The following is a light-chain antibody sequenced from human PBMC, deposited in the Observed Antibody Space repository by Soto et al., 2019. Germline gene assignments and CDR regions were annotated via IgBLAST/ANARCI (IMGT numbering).Light chain of an antibody. Sequence: DIQMTQSPSSLSASVGDRVTITCQASQNINNYLNWYQQKPGRAPKLLIYDASNLEAGVPSRFRGSGSGTDFTLTISRLEAEDFAVYYCQQYGSSPRTFGQGTKVDIK. CDR2: DAS. J-gene: IGKJ1*01. CDR3: QQYGSSPRT. CDR1: QNINNY. V-gene: IGKV1-33*01.